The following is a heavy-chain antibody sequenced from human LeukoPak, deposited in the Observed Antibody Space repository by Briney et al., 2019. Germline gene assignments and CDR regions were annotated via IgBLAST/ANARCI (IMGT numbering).Heavy chain of an antibody. CDR2: IYSGGST. CDR1: GFTVSTNY. J-gene: IGHJ4*02. CDR3: ARDRYGDYFDY. D-gene: IGHD4-17*01. V-gene: IGHV3-66*01. Sequence: GGSLRLSCAASGFTVSTNYMSWVRRAPGKGLEWVSVIYSGGSTDYADSVKGRFTISRDNSKNTLYLQMNSLRAEDTAVYYCARDRYGDYFDYWGQGTRVTVSS.